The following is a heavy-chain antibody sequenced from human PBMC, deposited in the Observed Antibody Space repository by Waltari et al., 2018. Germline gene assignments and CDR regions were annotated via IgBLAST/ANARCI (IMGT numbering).Heavy chain of an antibody. V-gene: IGHV3-21*01. CDR3: ARARMVATSNYMDV. CDR2: ISSSRSYI. CDR1: GFTFSSYS. Sequence: EVQLVESGGGLVKPGGSLRLSCAASGFTFSSYSMNWVRQAPGKGLEWVSSISSSRSYIYYADSVKGRFTISRDNAKNSLYLQMNSLRAEDTAVYYCARARMVATSNYMDVWGKGTTVTVSS. J-gene: IGHJ6*03. D-gene: IGHD5-12*01.